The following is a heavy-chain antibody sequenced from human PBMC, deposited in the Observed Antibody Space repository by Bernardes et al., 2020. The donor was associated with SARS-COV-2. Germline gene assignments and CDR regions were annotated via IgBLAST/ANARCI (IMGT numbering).Heavy chain of an antibody. J-gene: IGHJ4*02. D-gene: IGHD2-2*01. V-gene: IGHV3-48*02. Sequence: SLRLSCAASGFNFITYSMNWVRQAPGKGLEWVSYIGTRSTTVYYADSVKGRFTISRDNAKNSLFLQMNSLRDDDTAVYYCARVASASCYDWGQGTLVTVSS. CDR1: GFNFITYS. CDR3: ARVASASCYD. CDR2: IGTRSTTV.